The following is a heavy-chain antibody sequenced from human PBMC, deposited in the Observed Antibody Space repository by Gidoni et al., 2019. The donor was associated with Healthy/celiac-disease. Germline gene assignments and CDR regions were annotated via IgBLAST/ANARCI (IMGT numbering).Heavy chain of an antibody. J-gene: IGHJ6*02. CDR3: ARDGESRITMIVVVIGTNGMDV. Sequence: QVQLVQSGAEVKKPGASVKVSCKASGYTFTSYYMHWVRQAPGQGLEWMGIINPSGGSTSYAQKFQGRVTMTRDTTTSTVYMELSSLRSEDTAVYYCARDGESRITMIVVVIGTNGMDVWGQGTTVTVSS. CDR1: GYTFTSYY. D-gene: IGHD3-22*01. V-gene: IGHV1-46*01. CDR2: INPSGGST.